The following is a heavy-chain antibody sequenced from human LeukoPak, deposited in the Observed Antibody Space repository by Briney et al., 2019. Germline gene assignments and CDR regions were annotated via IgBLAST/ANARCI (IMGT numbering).Heavy chain of an antibody. J-gene: IGHJ6*03. CDR2: ISSSGSTI. Sequence: GGSLRLSCAASGFTFSSYEMNWVRQAPGKGLEWVSYISSSGSTIYYADSVKGRFTISRDNAKNSLYLQMNSLRAEDTAVYYCARLERELLGYYYYYMDVRGKGTTVTVSS. V-gene: IGHV3-48*03. CDR1: GFTFSSYE. D-gene: IGHD1-1*01. CDR3: ARLERELLGYYYYYMDV.